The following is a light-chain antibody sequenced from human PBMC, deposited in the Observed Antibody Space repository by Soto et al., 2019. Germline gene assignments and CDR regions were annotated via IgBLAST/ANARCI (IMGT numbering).Light chain of an antibody. CDR3: QSYDSSLIVSKV. J-gene: IGLJ1*01. CDR1: SSNIGAGYD. CDR2: ANS. V-gene: IGLV1-40*01. Sequence: QSVLTQPPSASGAPGQRVTISCSGSSSNIGAGYDVQWYRQFPGTAPKLIIYANSDRPSGVPDRFSGSKSGTSASLAITGLQAEDEADYYCQSYDSSLIVSKVFGTGTKVTVL.